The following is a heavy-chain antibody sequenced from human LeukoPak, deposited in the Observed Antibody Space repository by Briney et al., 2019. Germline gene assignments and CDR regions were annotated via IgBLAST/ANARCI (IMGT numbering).Heavy chain of an antibody. CDR2: IYYSGST. Sequence: SETLSLTCTVSGGSISSYYWSWIRQPPGKGLEWIGYIYYSGSTNYNPSLKSRVTISVDTSKNQFSLKLSSVTAADTAVYYCARVFGSRIMGLVFDYWGQGTLVTVSS. D-gene: IGHD1-26*01. J-gene: IGHJ4*02. V-gene: IGHV4-59*01. CDR3: ARVFGSRIMGLVFDY. CDR1: GGSISSYY.